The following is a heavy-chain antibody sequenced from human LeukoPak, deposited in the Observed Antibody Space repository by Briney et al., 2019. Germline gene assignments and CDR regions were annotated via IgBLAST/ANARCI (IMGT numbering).Heavy chain of an antibody. CDR1: GFPFSKNA. J-gene: IGHJ4*02. CDR3: AKYRGFGDSYDS. CDR2: IGGSGDRT. Sequence: GGSLRLSCAASGFPFSKNAMSCVRQAPGKGLEWVSSIGGSGDRTYYADSVKGRFTLSRDTSKNTLYLQMDSLRAEVAAVYYCAKYRGFGDSYDSWGQGTLVTVSS. V-gene: IGHV3-23*01. D-gene: IGHD3-10*01.